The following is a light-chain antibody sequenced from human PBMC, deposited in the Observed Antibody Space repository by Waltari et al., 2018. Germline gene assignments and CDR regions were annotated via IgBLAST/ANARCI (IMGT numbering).Light chain of an antibody. V-gene: IGKV1-5*03. CDR3: QHYNTYPVT. CDR2: KAS. CDR1: QSISTW. Sequence: DIQMTQSTSTGSASVGDRVPITCRASQSISTWLAWYQQKPGKAPKLLIYKASDLESGVPSRFSGSGSGTEFTLTISSLQPDDFATYYCQHYNTYPVTFGQGTKLDI. J-gene: IGKJ2*01.